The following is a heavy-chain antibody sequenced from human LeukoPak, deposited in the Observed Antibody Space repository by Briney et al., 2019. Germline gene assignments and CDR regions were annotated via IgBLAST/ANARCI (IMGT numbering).Heavy chain of an antibody. D-gene: IGHD3-10*01. V-gene: IGHV3-23*01. CDR2: ISGSGDST. J-gene: IGHJ6*03. CDR3: AKAHGSGSYYDYYCYMDV. CDR1: GFPFTNYA. Sequence: GGSLSLSCAASGFPFTNYAMSWVRQAPGKGLEWVSAISGSGDSTCYADSVKGRFTISRDNSKNTLYLQMNSLKAEDTAIYYCAKAHGSGSYYDYYCYMDVWGKGTTVTVSS.